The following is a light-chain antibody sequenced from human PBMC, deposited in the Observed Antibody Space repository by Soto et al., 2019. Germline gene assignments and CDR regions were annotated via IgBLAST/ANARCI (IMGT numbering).Light chain of an antibody. J-gene: IGLJ1*01. CDR3: SSYAGSSNV. V-gene: IGLV2-8*01. CDR1: SSDVGDYNS. CDR2: EVN. Sequence: QSALTQPRSVSGSPGQSVTVSCIGTSSDVGDYNSVSWYQQHPGKAPKLMIYEVNKRPSGVPDRFSGSKSGNTASLTVSGLQAEDEADYYCSSYAGSSNVFGTGTKVTVL.